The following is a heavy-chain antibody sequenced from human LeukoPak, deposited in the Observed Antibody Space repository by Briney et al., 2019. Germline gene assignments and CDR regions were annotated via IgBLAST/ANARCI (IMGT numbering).Heavy chain of an antibody. CDR1: GFTFSSYE. J-gene: IGHJ5*02. Sequence: GGSLRLSCAASGFTFSSYEMTWVRQAPGKGLEWVSYISSSGSTIYYADSVKGRFTISRDNAKNSLYLQMNSLRAEDTAVYYCARGGTTYYYDSSGYDNWFDPWGQGTLVTVSS. CDR2: ISSSGSTI. CDR3: ARGGTTYYYDSSGYDNWFDP. D-gene: IGHD3-22*01. V-gene: IGHV3-48*03.